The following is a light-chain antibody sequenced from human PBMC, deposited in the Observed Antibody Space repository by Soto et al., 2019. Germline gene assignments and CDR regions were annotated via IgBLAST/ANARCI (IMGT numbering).Light chain of an antibody. J-gene: IGLJ1*01. Sequence: QSALTQPPSASGSPGQRVTISCSGSSSNIGTNLVSWYQQLPGTAPQVFIYSNNQRPSGVPDRFSGSKSGTSASLAISGLQSEDEAEYYCVTRDDSLASYVFGAGTKVTVL. CDR3: VTRDDSLASYV. CDR1: SSNIGTNL. V-gene: IGLV1-44*01. CDR2: SNN.